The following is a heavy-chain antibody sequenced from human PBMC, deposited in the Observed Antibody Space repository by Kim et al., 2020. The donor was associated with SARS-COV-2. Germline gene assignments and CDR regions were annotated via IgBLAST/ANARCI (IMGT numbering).Heavy chain of an antibody. D-gene: IGHD6-13*01. CDR1: GFTFSSYA. CDR3: ASYSSSDTYFDN. CDR2: ISYDGSNK. J-gene: IGHJ4*02. V-gene: IGHV3-30*04. Sequence: GGSLRLSCAASGFTFSSYAMHWVRQAPGKGLEWVAVISYDGSNKYYADSVKGRFTISRDNSKNTLYLQMNSLRAEDTAVYYCASYSSSDTYFDNWGQGTLVTVSS.